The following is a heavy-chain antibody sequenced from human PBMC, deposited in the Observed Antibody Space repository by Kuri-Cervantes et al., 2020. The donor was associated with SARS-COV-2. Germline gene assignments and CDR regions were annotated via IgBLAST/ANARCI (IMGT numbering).Heavy chain of an antibody. J-gene: IGHJ3*02. CDR3: VRFRYYDSSRNASDM. CDR1: GYTFTSYG. D-gene: IGHD3-22*01. Sequence: ASVKVSCKASGYTFTSYGISWVRQAPGQGLEWMGWINTKTGDTKYAQKFQGRVTTTRDTSIRTAYMELSRLRFDETAVYYCVRFRYYDSSRNASDMWGQGTMVTVSS. CDR2: INTKTGDT. V-gene: IGHV1-2*02.